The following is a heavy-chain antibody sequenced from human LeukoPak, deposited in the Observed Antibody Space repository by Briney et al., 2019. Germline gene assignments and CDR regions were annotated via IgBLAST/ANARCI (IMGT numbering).Heavy chain of an antibody. D-gene: IGHD5-12*01. CDR3: ARAPVATPSEFDY. CDR2: ISYGGNT. V-gene: IGHV4-31*11. Sequence: SQTLSLICAVSGDSISSGGYWWSWIRQHPGKGPEWIGYISYGGNTYYNPSLKSRVAISADTPKNQFSLKLSSTTAADTAVYYCARAPVATPSEFDYWGQGTLVTVSS. J-gene: IGHJ4*02. CDR1: GDSISSGGYW.